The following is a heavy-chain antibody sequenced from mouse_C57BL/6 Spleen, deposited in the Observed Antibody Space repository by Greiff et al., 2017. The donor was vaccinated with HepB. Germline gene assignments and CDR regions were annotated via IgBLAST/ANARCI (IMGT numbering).Heavy chain of an antibody. CDR3: ARSASSGWDY. Sequence: QVQLKQPGAELVKPGASVKLSCKASGYTFTSYWMQWVKQRPGQGLEWIGEIDPSDSYTNYNQKFKGKATLTVDTSSSTAYMQLSSLTSEDSAVYYCARSASSGWDYWGQGTTLTVSS. CDR2: IDPSDSYT. V-gene: IGHV1-50*01. J-gene: IGHJ2*01. CDR1: GYTFTSYW. D-gene: IGHD3-2*02.